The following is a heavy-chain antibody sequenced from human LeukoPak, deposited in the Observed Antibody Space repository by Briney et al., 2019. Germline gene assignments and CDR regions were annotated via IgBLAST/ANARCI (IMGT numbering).Heavy chain of an antibody. Sequence: TASGTLSLTCAVSGGSISSSNWWSWVRQPPGKGLEWIGEIYHSGSTNYNPSLKRRVTISVDKSKNQFSLKLSSVTAADTAVYYCARASGLKRTVTDAFDIWGQGTMVTVSS. CDR2: IYHSGST. CDR3: ARASGLKRTVTDAFDI. J-gene: IGHJ3*02. CDR1: GGSISSSNW. V-gene: IGHV4-4*02. D-gene: IGHD4-17*01.